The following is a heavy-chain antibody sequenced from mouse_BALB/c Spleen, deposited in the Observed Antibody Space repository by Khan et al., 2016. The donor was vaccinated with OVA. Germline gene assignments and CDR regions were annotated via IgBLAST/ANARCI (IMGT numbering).Heavy chain of an antibody. Sequence: VQLQQSGAELVRPGALVKLSCKASGFNIKDYYMVWVKQRPEQGLEWIGWLDPENGNTVYDPKFQAKASITADTSSNTPYLQLSSLTSEDTAVYYCVRRGYGNYWFAYWGQGTLVTVSA. V-gene: IGHV14-1*02. J-gene: IGHJ3*01. CDR2: LDPENGNT. D-gene: IGHD2-1*01. CDR1: GFNIKDYY. CDR3: VRRGYGNYWFAY.